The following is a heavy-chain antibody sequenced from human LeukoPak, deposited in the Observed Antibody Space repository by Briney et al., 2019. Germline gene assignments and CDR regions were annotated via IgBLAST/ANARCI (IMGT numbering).Heavy chain of an antibody. Sequence: HWXXXAPGXXXXXXXXINAGNGNTKYSQKFQGRVTITRDTSASTAYMELSSLRSEDTAVYYCARGRSSSWNVVDYWGQGTLVTVSS. CDR3: ARGRSSSWNVVDY. CDR2: INAGNGNT. J-gene: IGHJ4*02. V-gene: IGHV1-3*01. D-gene: IGHD6-13*01.